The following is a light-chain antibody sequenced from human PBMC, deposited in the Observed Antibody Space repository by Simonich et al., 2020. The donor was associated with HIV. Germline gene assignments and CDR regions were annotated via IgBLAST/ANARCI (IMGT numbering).Light chain of an antibody. J-gene: IGKJ1*01. V-gene: IGKV4-1*01. Sequence: DIVMTQSPDSLAVSLGERATINCKSSRTILYSSNNKNYLAWYQQKPGQPPKLLIYWASTRESGVPDRFSASGSGTDFTLTISSLQAEDVAVYSCQQYYSTPLTFGQGTKVEIK. CDR3: QQYYSTPLT. CDR2: WAS. CDR1: RTILYSSNNKNY.